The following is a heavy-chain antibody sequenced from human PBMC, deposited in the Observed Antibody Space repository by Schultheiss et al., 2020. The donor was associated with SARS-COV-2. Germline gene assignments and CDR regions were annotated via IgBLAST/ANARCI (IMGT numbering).Heavy chain of an antibody. CDR2: IYYSGST. D-gene: IGHD6-13*01. V-gene: IGHV4-30-4*07. Sequence: SETLSLTCAVSGGSISSGGYSWSWIRQPPGKGLEWIGYIYYSGSTYYNPSLKSRVTISVDTSKNQFSLKLSSVTAADTAVYYCARAAAYVGGWFDPWGQGTLVTVSS. CDR1: GGSISSGGYS. J-gene: IGHJ5*02. CDR3: ARAAAYVGGWFDP.